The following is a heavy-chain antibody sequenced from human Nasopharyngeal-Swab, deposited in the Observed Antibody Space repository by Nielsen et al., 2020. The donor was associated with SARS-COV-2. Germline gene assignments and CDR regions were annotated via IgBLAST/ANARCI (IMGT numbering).Heavy chain of an antibody. D-gene: IGHD3-16*01. CDR2: ISSSSSYT. Sequence: RQAPGKGLEWVSYISSSSSYTNYADSVKGRFTISRDNAKNSLYLQMNSLRAEDTAVYYCARRGLYDYVWGSSTSDAFDIWGQGTWSPSPQ. V-gene: IGHV3-11*06. CDR3: ARRGLYDYVWGSSTSDAFDI. J-gene: IGHJ3*02.